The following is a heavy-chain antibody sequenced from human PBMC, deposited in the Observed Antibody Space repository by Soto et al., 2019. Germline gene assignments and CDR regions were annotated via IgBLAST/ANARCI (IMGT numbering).Heavy chain of an antibody. V-gene: IGHV3-21*01. CDR1: GFTFSSYS. CDR2: ISSSSSYI. D-gene: IGHD1-7*01. Sequence: EVQLVESGGGLVKPGGSLRLSCAASGFTFSSYSMNWVRQAPGKGLEWVSSISSSSSYIYYADSVKGRFTISRDNAKNSLYLQMNRLRAEDTAVYYCAREGYNWNYKGDYWGQGTLVTVS. CDR3: AREGYNWNYKGDY. J-gene: IGHJ4*02.